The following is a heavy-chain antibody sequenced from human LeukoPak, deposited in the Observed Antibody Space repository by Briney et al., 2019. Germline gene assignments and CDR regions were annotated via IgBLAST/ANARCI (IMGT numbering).Heavy chain of an antibody. CDR1: GFTVSSNS. CDR3: ARTLYIAAAPGGLDY. J-gene: IGHJ4*02. V-gene: IGHV3-53*01. Sequence: GGSLRLSCTVSGFTVSSNSMSWVRQAPGKGLEWVSLIYSDNTHYSDSVKGRFTISRDNSKNTLYLQMNSLRAEDTAVYYCARTLYIAAAPGGLDYWGQGTLVTVSS. D-gene: IGHD6-13*01. CDR2: IYSDNT.